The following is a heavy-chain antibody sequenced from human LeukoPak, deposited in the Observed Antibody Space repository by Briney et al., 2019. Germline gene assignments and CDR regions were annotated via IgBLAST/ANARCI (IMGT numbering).Heavy chain of an antibody. CDR2: IWYDGSNE. D-gene: IGHD3-16*01. CDR3: ARDRFPRDYYYYYGMDV. CDR1: GLTFSSYG. J-gene: IGHJ6*04. Sequence: GRSLRLSCAASGLTFSSYGMHWVRQAPGKGLEWVAVIWYDGSNEYYADSVKGRFTISRDNSKDTLYLRMNSLRAEDMAVYYCARDRFPRDYYYYYGMDVWGKGTTVTVSS. V-gene: IGHV3-33*01.